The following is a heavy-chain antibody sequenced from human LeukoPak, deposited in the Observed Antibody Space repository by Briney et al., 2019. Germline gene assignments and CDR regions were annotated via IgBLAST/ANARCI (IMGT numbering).Heavy chain of an antibody. CDR1: GGSVSSYY. D-gene: IGHD2-21*01. Sequence: SETLSLTCTVSGGSVSSYYWSWIRQPPGKGLEWIGSIYYSGSTYYIPSLKSRVTISVDTSKNQFSLKLSSVTAADTAVYYFCGGVDGMDVWGQGTTVTVSS. V-gene: IGHV4-59*05. CDR3: CGGVDGMDV. J-gene: IGHJ6*02. CDR2: IYYSGST.